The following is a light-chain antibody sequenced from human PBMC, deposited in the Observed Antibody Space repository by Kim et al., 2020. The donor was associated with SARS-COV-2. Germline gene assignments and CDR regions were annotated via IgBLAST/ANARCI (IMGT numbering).Light chain of an antibody. Sequence: SASVGSRVTITCRASQRVSTSLTWYQQQPGKAPKLLIYAVSNLQSGVPSRFSGSGSGTEFTLTISSLQPEDFAIYYCQQSHTFPYTFGQGTKLEI. CDR1: QRVSTS. CDR2: AVS. V-gene: IGKV1-39*01. CDR3: QQSHTFPYT. J-gene: IGKJ2*01.